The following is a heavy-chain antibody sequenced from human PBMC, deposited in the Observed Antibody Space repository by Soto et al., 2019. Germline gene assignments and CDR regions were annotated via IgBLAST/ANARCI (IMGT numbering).Heavy chain of an antibody. Sequence: GGSLRLSCEASGFPFSNYGMHWVRQSPGKGLEWVAVIWFDGSNKYYADSVKGRFTISRDNSQNTLYLQMNSLRDEDTGVYYCARGGSYSSGWSDNWFDPWGQGTLVTVSS. J-gene: IGHJ5*02. V-gene: IGHV3-33*01. D-gene: IGHD6-19*01. CDR2: IWFDGSNK. CDR1: GFPFSNYG. CDR3: ARGGSYSSGWSDNWFDP.